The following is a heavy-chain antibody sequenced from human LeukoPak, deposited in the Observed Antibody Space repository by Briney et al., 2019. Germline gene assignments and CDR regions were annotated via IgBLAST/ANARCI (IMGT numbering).Heavy chain of an antibody. CDR1: GGSFSTYY. D-gene: IGHD1-14*01. Sequence: SGTLSLTCAVSGGSFSTYYWTWIRQPPGKGLEWIGCIYNSGATYYNPSFKSRVTISVDSSKNQFSLKLTSVTAADTAIYFCAREPEYWGQGALVTVSS. CDR2: IYNSGAT. CDR3: AREPEY. V-gene: IGHV4-59*01. J-gene: IGHJ1*01.